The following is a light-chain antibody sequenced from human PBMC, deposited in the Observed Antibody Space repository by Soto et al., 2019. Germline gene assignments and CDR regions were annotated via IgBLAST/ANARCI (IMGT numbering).Light chain of an antibody. Sequence: IMRTQAPPTLSVSPGQRVRLSCMASQDIRSSLAWYQQKPGQAPRLLIYGASIRATGVPATFSGSGSGTEFTLSISSLQSEHLGVYYCQQDSSWPLTFGGGTKVDIK. V-gene: IGKV3-15*01. CDR2: GAS. CDR3: QQDSSWPLT. J-gene: IGKJ4*01. CDR1: QDIRSS.